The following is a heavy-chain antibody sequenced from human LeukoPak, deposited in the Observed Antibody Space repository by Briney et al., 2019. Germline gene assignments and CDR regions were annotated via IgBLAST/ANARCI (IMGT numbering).Heavy chain of an antibody. CDR2: INPNSGGT. V-gene: IGHV1-2*02. CDR3: ARDRCSSTSCYLFDY. Sequence: ASVKVSCKASGYTFTGYYMYWVRQAPGQGLEWMGWINPNSGGTNYAQKFQGRVTMTRDTSISTAYMELSRLRSDDTAVYYCARDRCSSTSCYLFDYWGQGTLVTVSS. D-gene: IGHD2-2*01. J-gene: IGHJ4*02. CDR1: GYTFTGYY.